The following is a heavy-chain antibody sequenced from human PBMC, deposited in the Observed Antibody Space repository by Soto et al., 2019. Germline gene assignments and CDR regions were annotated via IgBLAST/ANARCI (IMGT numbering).Heavy chain of an antibody. V-gene: IGHV3-74*01. Sequence: GGSLSLSWAASGFTFSSYWMHWVRQAPGKGLVWVSRINSDGSSTSYADSVKGRFTISRDNAKNTLYLQMNSLRAEDTAVYYCARGSGSYYFDYWGQGTLVTVSS. CDR2: INSDGSST. J-gene: IGHJ4*02. CDR1: GFTFSSYW. CDR3: ARGSGSYYFDY. D-gene: IGHD6-25*01.